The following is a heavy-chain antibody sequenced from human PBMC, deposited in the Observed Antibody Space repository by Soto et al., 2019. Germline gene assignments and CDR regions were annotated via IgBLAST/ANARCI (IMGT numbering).Heavy chain of an antibody. Sequence: SGPTLVNPAQPLTLTCTFSAFSLSTGGVGVGWIRQPPGKALEWLALIYWDDDKRCSPSLRSRLTITKDTSKNQVVLTMTNMDPVDTATYYCIQSRCGGDCLQSYASYYYYGMDVWGQGTTVTVSS. CDR3: IQSRCGGDCLQSYASYYYYGMDV. J-gene: IGHJ6*02. CDR2: IYWDDDK. D-gene: IGHD2-21*02. V-gene: IGHV2-5*02. CDR1: AFSLSTGGVG.